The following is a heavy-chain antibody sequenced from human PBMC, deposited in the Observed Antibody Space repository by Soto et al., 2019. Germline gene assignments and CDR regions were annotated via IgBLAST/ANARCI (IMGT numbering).Heavy chain of an antibody. Sequence: QVQLVQSGAEVKKPGSSVKVSCKASGGTFSSYAISWVRQAPGQGLEWMGGIIPIFGTANYAQKFQGRVTITADKSTSTAYMELSSLRSEDTAVYYCARGRGMVVVPAAILGWFDPWGQGTLVTVSS. CDR3: ARGRGMVVVPAAILGWFDP. J-gene: IGHJ5*02. D-gene: IGHD2-2*01. CDR1: GGTFSSYA. CDR2: IIPIFGTA. V-gene: IGHV1-69*06.